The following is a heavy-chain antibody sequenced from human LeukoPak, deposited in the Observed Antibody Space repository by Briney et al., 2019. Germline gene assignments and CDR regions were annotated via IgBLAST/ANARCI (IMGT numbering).Heavy chain of an antibody. CDR2: ISYDGSNK. V-gene: IGHV3-30-3*01. CDR3: ARDGSGSPKAGNWFDP. Sequence: GGSLRLSCAASRFTFSSYAMHWVRQAPGKGLEWVAVISYDGSNKYYADSVKGRFTISRDNSKNTLYLQMNSLRAEDTAVYYCARDGSGSPKAGNWFDPWGQGTLVTVSS. D-gene: IGHD3-10*01. CDR1: RFTFSSYA. J-gene: IGHJ5*02.